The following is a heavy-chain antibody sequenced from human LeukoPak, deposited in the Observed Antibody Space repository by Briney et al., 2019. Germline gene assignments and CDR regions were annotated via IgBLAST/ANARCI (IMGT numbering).Heavy chain of an antibody. Sequence: GGSLRLSCAASGFTFSSYGMHWVRQAPGKGLEWVAVIWYDGSNKYYADSVKGRFTISRDNSKNSLYLQMNSLRAEDTAVYYCARDLDSSWAGFDYWGQGTLVTVSS. CDR3: ARDLDSSWAGFDY. J-gene: IGHJ4*02. CDR2: IWYDGSNK. CDR1: GFTFSSYG. V-gene: IGHV3-33*01. D-gene: IGHD6-13*01.